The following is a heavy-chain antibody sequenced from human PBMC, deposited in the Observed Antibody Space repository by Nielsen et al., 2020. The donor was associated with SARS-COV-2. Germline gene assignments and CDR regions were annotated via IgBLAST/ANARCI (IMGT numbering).Heavy chain of an antibody. D-gene: IGHD5-18*01. CDR2: IWYDGSNK. CDR3: VRDPDTHLVYYYYMDV. CDR1: GFTFSSYG. J-gene: IGHJ6*03. V-gene: IGHV3-33*01. Sequence: GESLKISCAASGFTFSSYGMHWVRQAPGKGLEWVAVIWYDGSNKYYADSVKGRFTISRDNSKNTLYLQMNSLRAEDTAVYYCVRDPDTHLVYYYYMDVWGKGTTVTVSS.